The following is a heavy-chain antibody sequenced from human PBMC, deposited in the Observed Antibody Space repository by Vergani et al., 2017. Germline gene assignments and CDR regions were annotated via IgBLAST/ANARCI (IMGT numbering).Heavy chain of an antibody. CDR3: ARGDSSTSSQGYYGMDV. CDR1: NDSVSNTFYY. V-gene: IGHV4-39*07. Sequence: QVQLQESGPGLVKPSETLSLTCTVSNDSVSNTFYYWGWIRQTPGKGLEWIGEINHSGSTNYNPSLKSRVTISVDTSKNQFSLKLSSVTAADTAVYYCARGDSSTSSQGYYGMDVWGQGTTVTVSS. J-gene: IGHJ6*02. D-gene: IGHD2-2*01. CDR2: INHSGST.